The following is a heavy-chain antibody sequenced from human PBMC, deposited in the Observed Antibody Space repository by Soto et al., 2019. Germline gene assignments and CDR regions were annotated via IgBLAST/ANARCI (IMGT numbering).Heavy chain of an antibody. J-gene: IGHJ4*02. Sequence: GESLKISCKGSGYSFTSYWIGWVRQMPGKGLEWMGIIYPGDSDTRYSPSFQGQVTISSDKSFSTAYLQWSSLKASDTAMYYFASREGAYCGGDCYWLPPDYWGQGTLVTVSS. CDR1: GYSFTSYW. CDR2: IYPGDSDT. D-gene: IGHD2-21*02. CDR3: ASREGAYCGGDCYWLPPDY. V-gene: IGHV5-51*01.